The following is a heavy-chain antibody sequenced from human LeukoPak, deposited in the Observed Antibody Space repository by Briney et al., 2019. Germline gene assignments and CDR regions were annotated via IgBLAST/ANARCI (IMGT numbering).Heavy chain of an antibody. CDR3: ARGVDLFAYYYDSGGYYYLDY. D-gene: IGHD3-22*01. V-gene: IGHV4-59*01. Sequence: SETLSLTCTVSGGSISSYYWSWIRQPPGKGLEWIGYIYYSGSTNYNPSLKSRVTISVDTSKNQFSLKLSSVTAADTAVYYCARGVDLFAYYYDSGGYYYLDYWGQGTLVTVSS. CDR1: GGSISSYY. J-gene: IGHJ4*02. CDR2: IYYSGST.